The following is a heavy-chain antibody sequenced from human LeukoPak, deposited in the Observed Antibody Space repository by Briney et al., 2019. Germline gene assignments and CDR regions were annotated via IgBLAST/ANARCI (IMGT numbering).Heavy chain of an antibody. V-gene: IGHV3-7*01. CDR1: GFTFSSYW. J-gene: IGHJ4*02. CDR2: IRQDGGQI. Sequence: GGSLRLSCVVSGFTFSSYWMSWVRQAPGKGLEWVANIRQDGGQINYMDSVKGRFTISRDNAKNSLYLQMNSLRAEDTAVYYCARSWYDYWGQGTLVTVSS. D-gene: IGHD6-13*01. CDR3: ARSWYDY.